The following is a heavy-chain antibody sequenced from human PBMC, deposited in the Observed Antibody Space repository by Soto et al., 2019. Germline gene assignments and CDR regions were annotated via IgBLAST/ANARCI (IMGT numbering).Heavy chain of an antibody. CDR1: GYTFTSYD. CDR2: MNPNSGNT. D-gene: IGHD2-2*01. J-gene: IGHJ6*03. Sequence: QVQLVQSGAEVKKPGASVKVSCKASGYTFTSYDINWVRQATGQGLEWMGWMNPNSGNTGYAQKFQGRVTMTRNTSISTAYMELSSLRSEDTAVYYCARTDIVVVPAAGDYYSMDVWGKGTTVTVSS. CDR3: ARTDIVVVPAAGDYYSMDV. V-gene: IGHV1-8*01.